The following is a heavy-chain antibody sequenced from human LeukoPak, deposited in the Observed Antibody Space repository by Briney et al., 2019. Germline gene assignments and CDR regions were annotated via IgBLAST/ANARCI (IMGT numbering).Heavy chain of an antibody. CDR1: GFTLSSYS. CDR3: AREDYYGSGSYLDY. J-gene: IGHJ4*02. D-gene: IGHD3-10*01. Sequence: GGSLRLSCAVSGFTLSSYSMNWVRQAPGKGLEWVSSISSSSSYIYYADSVKGRFTISRDNAKSSLYLQMSSLRAKDTAIYYCAREDYYGSGSYLDYWGQGTLVTVSS. CDR2: ISSSSSYI. V-gene: IGHV3-21*01.